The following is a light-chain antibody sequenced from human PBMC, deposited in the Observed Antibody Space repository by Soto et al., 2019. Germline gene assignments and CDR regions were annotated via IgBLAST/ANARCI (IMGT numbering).Light chain of an antibody. CDR1: SSNVESNP. Sequence: QSVLTQPPSASGTPGQRVTISCSGSSSNVESNPVNWYQQLPGTAPKLLIYPNNQRPSGVPARFSGSKSGTSASLAISGLQSEDEADYYCAAWDDSLIALYGFGTGTQLTV. CDR2: PNN. CDR3: AAWDDSLIALYG. V-gene: IGLV1-44*01. J-gene: IGLJ6*01.